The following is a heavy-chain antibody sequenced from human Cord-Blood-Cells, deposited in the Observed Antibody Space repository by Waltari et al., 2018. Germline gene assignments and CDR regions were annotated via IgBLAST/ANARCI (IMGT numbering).Heavy chain of an antibody. J-gene: IGHJ5*02. Sequence: QLQLQESGPGLVKPSETLSLTCTVSGGSISSSSYYWGWIRPPPGKGLEWIGSIYYSGSTYYNPSLKSRVTISVDTSKNQFSLKLSSVTAADTAVYYCARRAGIAARNWFDPWGQGTLVTVSS. V-gene: IGHV4-39*01. D-gene: IGHD6-6*01. CDR3: ARRAGIAARNWFDP. CDR1: GGSISSSSYY. CDR2: IYYSGST.